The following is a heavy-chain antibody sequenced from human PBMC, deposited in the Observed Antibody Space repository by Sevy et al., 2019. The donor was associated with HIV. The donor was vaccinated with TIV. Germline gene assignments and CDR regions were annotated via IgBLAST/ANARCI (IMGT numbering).Heavy chain of an antibody. V-gene: IGHV3-21*01. J-gene: IGHJ4*02. CDR1: GFTFSNYF. CDR2: ISSGSSYI. D-gene: IGHD3-10*01. Sequence: GGSLRLSCAASGFTFSNYFMNWVRQAPGKGLEWVSSISSGSSYIFYADSLKGRFTISRDNAKNSLYLHMNSLRAEDTSVHYCARGDYYGSLYYFDYWGPGTLVTVSS. CDR3: ARGDYYGSLYYFDY.